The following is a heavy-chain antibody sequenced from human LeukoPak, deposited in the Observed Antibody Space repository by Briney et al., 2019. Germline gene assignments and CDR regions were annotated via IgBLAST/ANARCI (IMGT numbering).Heavy chain of an antibody. CDR3: ARDSKIWVAAAVGGILGAFEM. Sequence: GASVKVSCKAYGYTFSGHYLHWVRQAPGQGLQWMGWMNPNNGRTKYAQKFQGRVTMTRDTSISTAYMELSRLRSDDTALYYCARDSKIWVAAAVGGILGAFEMWGRGTMVTVSS. D-gene: IGHD6-13*01. CDR2: MNPNNGRT. V-gene: IGHV1-2*02. CDR1: GYTFSGHY. J-gene: IGHJ3*02.